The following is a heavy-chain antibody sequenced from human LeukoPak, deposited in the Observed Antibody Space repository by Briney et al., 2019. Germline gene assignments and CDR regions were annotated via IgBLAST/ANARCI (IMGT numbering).Heavy chain of an antibody. D-gene: IGHD6-19*01. V-gene: IGHV5-51*01. CDR1: GYRFTSYW. J-gene: IGHJ4*02. CDR3: ARTPSSGWYEDY. CDR2: IYPGESDT. Sequence: GESLQISYQGSGYRFTSYWIGWGRPMPGKGLGWMGIIYPGESDTRYSPSFQGQVTISADNSITTAYLQWSSLKASDTAMYYCARTPSSGWYEDYWGQGTLVTVSS.